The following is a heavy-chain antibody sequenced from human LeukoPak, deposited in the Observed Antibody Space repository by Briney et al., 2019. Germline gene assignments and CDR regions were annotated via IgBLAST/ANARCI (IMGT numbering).Heavy chain of an antibody. V-gene: IGHV4-59*01. Sequence: SETLSLTCTVSGGSISSYYWSWIRQPPGKGLEWIGYIYYSGSTNYNPSLKSRVTISVDTSKNQFSLKLSSVTAADTVVYYCARDSTTAAFDIWGQGTMVTVSS. J-gene: IGHJ3*02. CDR3: ARDSTTAAFDI. CDR2: IYYSGST. CDR1: GGSISSYY. D-gene: IGHD4-17*01.